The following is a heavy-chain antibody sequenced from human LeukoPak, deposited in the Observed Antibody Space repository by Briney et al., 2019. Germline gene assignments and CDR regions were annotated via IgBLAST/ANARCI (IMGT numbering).Heavy chain of an antibody. CDR3: ARVTPYYYYYMDV. J-gene: IGHJ6*03. V-gene: IGHV3-48*03. CDR1: GFTFSSYE. Sequence: PGGSLRLSCAASGFTFSSYEMNWVRQAPGKGLEWVPYISSSGSTIYYADSVKGRFTISRDNAKNSLYLQMNSLRAEDTAVYYCARVTPYYYYYMDVWGKGTTVTISS. CDR2: ISSSGSTI.